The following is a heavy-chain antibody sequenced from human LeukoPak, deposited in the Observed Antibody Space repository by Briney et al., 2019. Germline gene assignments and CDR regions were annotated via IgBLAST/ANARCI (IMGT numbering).Heavy chain of an antibody. Sequence: SVKVSCKASGGTFSSYAISWVRQAPGQGLEWMGGIIPIFGTANYAQKFQGRVTITADKSTSTAYMELSSLRSEDTAVYYCARSSYYYGADALDIWGQGTTVTVSS. D-gene: IGHD3-10*01. J-gene: IGHJ3*02. CDR2: IIPIFGTA. CDR1: GGTFSSYA. CDR3: ARSSYYYGADALDI. V-gene: IGHV1-69*06.